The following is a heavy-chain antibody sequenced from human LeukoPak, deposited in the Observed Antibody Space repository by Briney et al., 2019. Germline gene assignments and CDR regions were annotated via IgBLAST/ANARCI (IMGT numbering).Heavy chain of an antibody. CDR3: ARISCSGGSCYESLSPNGYFDY. V-gene: IGHV4-34*01. CDR2: INHSGGT. J-gene: IGHJ4*02. Sequence: SETLSLTCSVYSGSFSGYYWSWIRQPPGKGLEWIGEINHSGGTNYNPSLKSRVTISVDTSKNQFSLKLSSVTAADTAVYYCARISCSGGSCYESLSPNGYFDYWGQGTLVTVSS. CDR1: SGSFSGYY. D-gene: IGHD2-15*01.